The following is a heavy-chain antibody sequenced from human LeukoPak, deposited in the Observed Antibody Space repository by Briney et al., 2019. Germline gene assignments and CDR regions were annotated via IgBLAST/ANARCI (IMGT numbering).Heavy chain of an antibody. CDR3: ARTPTVTTPNANFDY. J-gene: IGHJ4*02. CDR1: GFTFSSYG. Sequence: GGSLRLSCAASGFTFSSYGMHWIRQAPGKGLEWVAVIWYDGSNKYYADSVKGRFTISRDNSKNTLYLQMNSLTAADTAVYYCARTPTVTTPNANFDYWGQGTLVTVSS. D-gene: IGHD4-17*01. CDR2: IWYDGSNK. V-gene: IGHV3-33*01.